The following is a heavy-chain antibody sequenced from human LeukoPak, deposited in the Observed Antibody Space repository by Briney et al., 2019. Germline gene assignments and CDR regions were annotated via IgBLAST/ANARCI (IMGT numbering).Heavy chain of an antibody. CDR1: GFTFSSYA. D-gene: IGHD2-2*01. V-gene: IGHV3-23*01. CDR3: AKDGVVVPAAMFDY. CDR2: ISGSGGST. J-gene: IGHJ4*02. Sequence: GGSLRLSCAASGFTFSSYAMSWVRQAPGKGLEWVSAISGSGGSTYYADPVKGRFTISRDNSKNTLYLQMNSLRAEDTAVYYCAKDGVVVPAAMFDYWGQGTLVTVSS.